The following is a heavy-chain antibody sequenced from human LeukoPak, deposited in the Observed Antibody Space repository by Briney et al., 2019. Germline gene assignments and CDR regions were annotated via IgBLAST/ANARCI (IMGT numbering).Heavy chain of an antibody. J-gene: IGHJ5*02. V-gene: IGHV3-21*04. CDR2: ISSDSYYT. Sequence: GGSLRLSCAASGFTFSTYSMCWVRQAPGKGLEWVSSISSDSYYTFYADSVKGRFTISRDNAKNSLSLQMNSLRADDTAIYYCARPRGVAAAIPDSWGQGTLVTVSS. CDR1: GFTFSTYS. D-gene: IGHD6-13*01. CDR3: ARPRGVAAAIPDS.